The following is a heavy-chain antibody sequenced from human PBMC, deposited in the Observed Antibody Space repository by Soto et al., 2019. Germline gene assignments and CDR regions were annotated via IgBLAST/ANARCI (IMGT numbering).Heavy chain of an antibody. CDR2: IYSSGST. Sequence: PSETLSLTCTVTGGAISGYYWTWTRQSDGEGLEWIGRIYSSGSTNYNPSLKSRVTISLDTSMNYFSLRLSSVTAADTAVYYCARGQRFSDWFDPWGQGTLVTAPQ. J-gene: IGHJ5*02. CDR1: GGAISGYY. CDR3: ARGQRFSDWFDP. V-gene: IGHV4-4*07. D-gene: IGHD3-3*01.